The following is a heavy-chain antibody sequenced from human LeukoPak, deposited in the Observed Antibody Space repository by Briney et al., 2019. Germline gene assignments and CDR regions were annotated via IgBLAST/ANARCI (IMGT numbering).Heavy chain of an antibody. D-gene: IGHD6-19*01. Sequence: GGSLRLSCAASGFTFSNAWMSWVRQAPGKGLEWVGRIKSKTDGGTTDYAAPVKGRFTISRDDSKNTLYLQMNSLKTEDTAVYYCTTVPPHSSGTFDYWGQGTLVTVFS. CDR3: TTVPPHSSGTFDY. J-gene: IGHJ4*02. V-gene: IGHV3-15*01. CDR1: GFTFSNAW. CDR2: IKSKTDGGTT.